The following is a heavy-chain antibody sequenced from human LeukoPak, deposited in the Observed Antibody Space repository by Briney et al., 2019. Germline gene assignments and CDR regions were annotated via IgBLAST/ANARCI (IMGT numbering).Heavy chain of an antibody. CDR2: IYYNGST. V-gene: IGHV4-59*08. J-gene: IGHJ4*02. D-gene: IGHD3-3*01. CDR1: GGSISSYY. Sequence: PSETLSLTCTVSGGSISSYYWSWIRQPPGKGLEWIGYIYYNGSTNYNPSLKSRVTISVDTSKNQFSLKLSSVTAADTAVYYCARYSTIFGVVSPARYYFDYWGQGTLVTVSS. CDR3: ARYSTIFGVVSPARYYFDY.